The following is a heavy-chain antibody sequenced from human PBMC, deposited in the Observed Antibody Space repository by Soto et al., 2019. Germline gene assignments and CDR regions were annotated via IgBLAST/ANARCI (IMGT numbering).Heavy chain of an antibody. Sequence: SETLSLTCTVSGCSISSYYWSWIRQPPGKGLEWIGYIYYSGSTNYNPSLKSRVTISVDTSKNQFSLKLSSVTAADTAVYYCAKLYSSSWYTGYNWFDPWGQGTLVT. V-gene: IGHV4-59*08. CDR2: IYYSGST. CDR1: GCSISSYY. J-gene: IGHJ5*02. CDR3: AKLYSSSWYTGYNWFDP. D-gene: IGHD6-13*01.